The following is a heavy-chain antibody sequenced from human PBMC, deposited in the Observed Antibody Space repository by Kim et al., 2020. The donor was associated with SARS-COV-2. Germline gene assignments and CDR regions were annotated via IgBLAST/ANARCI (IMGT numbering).Heavy chain of an antibody. D-gene: IGHD6-13*01. CDR2: INHSGST. Sequence: SETLSLTCAVYGGSFSGYYWSWIRQPPGKGLEWIGEINHSGSTNYNPSLKSRVTISVDTSKNQFSLKLSSVTAADTAVYYCARLSQQPLSLDYYYGMDVWGQGTTVTVSS. J-gene: IGHJ6*02. CDR3: ARLSQQPLSLDYYYGMDV. V-gene: IGHV4-34*01. CDR1: GGSFSGYY.